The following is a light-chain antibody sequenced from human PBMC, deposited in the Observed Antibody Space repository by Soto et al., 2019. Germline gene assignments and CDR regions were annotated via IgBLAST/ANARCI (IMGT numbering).Light chain of an antibody. Sequence: QSALTQPASVSGSPGQSITISCTGTSSTVGGFNVVSWYQQHPGKAPKVIIYEGIKRPSGVSNRFSGSNSGSTASLTISGLQAEDEADYYCCSHAGSSTFLFGGGTKLTVL. CDR3: CSHAGSSTFL. V-gene: IGLV2-23*01. CDR1: SSTVGGFNV. J-gene: IGLJ2*01. CDR2: EGI.